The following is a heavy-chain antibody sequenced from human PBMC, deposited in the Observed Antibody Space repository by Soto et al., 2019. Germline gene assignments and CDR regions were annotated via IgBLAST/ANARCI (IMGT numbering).Heavy chain of an antibody. V-gene: IGHV1-58*01. CDR1: GFTLTSAD. J-gene: IGHJ4*02. CDR3: AADWSNRPFDF. CDR2: IVGGSGST. D-gene: IGHD3-3*01. Sequence: GASVKVSCKASGFTLTSADVQWVRQTRGQRLEWIGWIVGGSGSTNYAQQFQGRLAITRDRSTSTVYMELSSLRSEDTAVYYCAADWSNRPFDFWGQGTLVTVSS.